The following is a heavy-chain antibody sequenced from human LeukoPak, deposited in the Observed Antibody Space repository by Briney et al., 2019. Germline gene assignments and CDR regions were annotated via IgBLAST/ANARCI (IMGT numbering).Heavy chain of an antibody. CDR2: IIPIFGTA. CDR1: GGTFSSYA. J-gene: IGHJ3*02. V-gene: IGHV1-69*13. D-gene: IGHD1-26*01. Sequence: SVKVSCKASGGTFSSYAISWVRQAPGQGLEWMGGIIPIFGTANYAQKFQGRVTITADESTSTAYMELSSLRSEDTAVYYCARDVTNSGSRRPASLYAFDIWGQGTMVTVSS. CDR3: ARDVTNSGSRRPASLYAFDI.